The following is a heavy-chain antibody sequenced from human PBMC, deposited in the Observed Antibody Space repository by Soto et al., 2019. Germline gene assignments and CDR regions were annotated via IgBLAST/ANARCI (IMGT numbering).Heavy chain of an antibody. Sequence: GGSLRLSCAGFGFTLSDHYIDWVRQAPGKGLEWVGRSRDKAQGYSITYAASVKGRFTTSRDEPKNSVYLQMNSLKTEDTAVYYCVRATYFSDSSGYTRCLDYWGQGTLVTVSS. CDR2: SRDKAQGYSI. V-gene: IGHV3-72*01. CDR1: GFTLSDHY. D-gene: IGHD3-22*01. CDR3: VRATYFSDSSGYTRCLDY. J-gene: IGHJ4*02.